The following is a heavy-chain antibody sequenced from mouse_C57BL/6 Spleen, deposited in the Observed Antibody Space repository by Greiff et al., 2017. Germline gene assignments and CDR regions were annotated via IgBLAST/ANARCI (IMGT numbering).Heavy chain of an antibody. Sequence: QVQLQQPGAELVKPGASVKLSCKASGYTFTSYWMHWVKQRPGQGLEWIGMIHPNSGSTNYNEKFKSKATLTVDKSSSTAYMQLSSLTSEDSAVYYCARSTVVAYYAMEYWGQGTSVTVSS. CDR2: IHPNSGST. CDR1: GYTFTSYW. V-gene: IGHV1-64*01. J-gene: IGHJ4*01. D-gene: IGHD1-1*01. CDR3: ARSTVVAYYAMEY.